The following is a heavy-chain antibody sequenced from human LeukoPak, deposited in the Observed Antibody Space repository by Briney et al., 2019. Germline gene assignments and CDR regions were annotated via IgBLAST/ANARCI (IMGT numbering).Heavy chain of an antibody. Sequence: SETLSLTCAVSGYSISSGYYWGWIRQPPGKGLEWIGSIYHSGSTYCNPSLKSRVTISVDTSKNQFSLKLSSVTAADTAVYYCARVISGSHGGFDYWGQGTLVTVSS. CDR3: ARVISGSHGGFDY. V-gene: IGHV4-38-2*01. CDR1: GYSISSGYY. CDR2: IYHSGST. D-gene: IGHD1-26*01. J-gene: IGHJ4*02.